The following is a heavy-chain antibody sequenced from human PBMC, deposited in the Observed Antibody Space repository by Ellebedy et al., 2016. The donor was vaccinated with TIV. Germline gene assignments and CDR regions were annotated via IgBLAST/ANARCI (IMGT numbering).Heavy chain of an antibody. J-gene: IGHJ6*02. CDR3: ARGGAAGSSDYYYGMDV. Sequence: MPSETLSLTCTVSGASISTFSDFWGWIRQPPGKGLEWIGSLYYSGSAYYNPTLKSLVTISVDRSKNQFSLNVTSVTAADTAVYYCARGGAAGSSDYYYGMDVWGQGTTVTVSS. V-gene: IGHV4-39*01. CDR2: LYYSGSA. CDR1: GASISTFSDF. D-gene: IGHD6-13*01.